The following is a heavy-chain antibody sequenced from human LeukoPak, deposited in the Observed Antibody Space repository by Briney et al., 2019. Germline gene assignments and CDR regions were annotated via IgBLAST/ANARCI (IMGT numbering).Heavy chain of an antibody. V-gene: IGHV4-34*01. J-gene: IGHJ4*02. Sequence: PSETLSLTCAVYGGSFSGYYWSWIRQPPRKGLERIGEINHSGSTNYNPSLKSRVTISVDTSKNQFSLKLSSVTAADTAVYYCASSSVEMATIKLFDYWGQGTLVTVSS. CDR3: ASSSVEMATIKLFDY. CDR2: INHSGST. CDR1: GGSFSGYY. D-gene: IGHD5-24*01.